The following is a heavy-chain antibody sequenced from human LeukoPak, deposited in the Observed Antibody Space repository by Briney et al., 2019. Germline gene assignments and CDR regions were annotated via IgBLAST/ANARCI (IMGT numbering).Heavy chain of an antibody. D-gene: IGHD6-19*01. CDR2: IYYSGST. J-gene: IGHJ4*02. V-gene: IGHV4-39*01. CDR1: GGSISSSSYY. Sequence: SETLSLTCTVSGGSISSSSYYWGWIRQPPGKGPEWIGSIYYSGSTYYNPSLKSRVTISVDTSKNQFSLKLSSVTAADTAVYYCARLRSGWDYWGQGTLVTVSS. CDR3: ARLRSGWDY.